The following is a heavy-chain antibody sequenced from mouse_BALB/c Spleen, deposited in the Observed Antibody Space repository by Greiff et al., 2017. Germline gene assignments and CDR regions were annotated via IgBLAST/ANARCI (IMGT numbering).Heavy chain of an antibody. V-gene: IGHV14-1*02. CDR1: GFNIKDYY. Sequence: EVQLQQSGAELVRPGALVKLSCKASGFNIKDYYMHWVKQRPEQGLEWIGWIDPENGNTIYDPKFQGKASITADTSSNTAYLQLNSLTSEDTAVYYCAPLTTVEGGYWCFDVWGAGTTVTVSS. CDR2: IDPENGNT. D-gene: IGHD1-1*01. CDR3: APLTTVEGGYWCFDV. J-gene: IGHJ1*01.